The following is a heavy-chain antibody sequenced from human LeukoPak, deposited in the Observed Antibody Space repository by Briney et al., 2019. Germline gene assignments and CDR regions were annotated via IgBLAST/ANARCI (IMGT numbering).Heavy chain of an antibody. D-gene: IGHD2-2*01. V-gene: IGHV4-59*01. J-gene: IGHJ5*02. CDR2: IYYSGST. CDR1: GGSISSYY. Sequence: SETLSLTCTVSGGSISSYYWSWIRQPPGKGLEWIGYIYYSGSTNYNPSLKSRVTISVDTSKNQFSLKLSSVTAADTAVYYCARGVVVVPAAPPRWFDPWGQGTLVTVSS. CDR3: ARGVVVVPAAPPRWFDP.